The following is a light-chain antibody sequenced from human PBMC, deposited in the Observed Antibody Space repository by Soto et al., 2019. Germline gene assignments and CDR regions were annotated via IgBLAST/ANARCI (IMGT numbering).Light chain of an antibody. V-gene: IGLV2-14*03. CDR2: NVN. CDR3: SSYTTSSTLV. CDR1: SSDVGAYNY. J-gene: IGLJ2*01. Sequence: QSVLTQPASVSGSPGQSITISCTGTSSDVGAYNYVSWYQQHPGKAPKLMIHNVNSRPSGVSNRFSGSKSGNTASLSISGLQAEDEADYYCSSYTTSSTLVFGGGTKVTVL.